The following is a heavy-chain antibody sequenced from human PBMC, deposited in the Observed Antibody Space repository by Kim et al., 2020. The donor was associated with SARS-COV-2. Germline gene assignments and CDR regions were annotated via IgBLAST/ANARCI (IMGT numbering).Heavy chain of an antibody. D-gene: IGHD3-22*01. J-gene: IGHJ4*02. Sequence: GGSLRLSCAASGFTFSSYGMHWVRQAPGKGLEWVAVISYDGSNKYYADSVKGRFTISRDNSKNTLYLQMNSLRAEDTAVYYCAKEGVADYYDSSGYLDYWGQGTLVTVSS. CDR3: AKEGVADYYDSSGYLDY. V-gene: IGHV3-30*18. CDR1: GFTFSSYG. CDR2: ISYDGSNK.